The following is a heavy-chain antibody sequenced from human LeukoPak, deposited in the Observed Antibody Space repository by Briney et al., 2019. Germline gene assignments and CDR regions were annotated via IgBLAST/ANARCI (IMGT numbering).Heavy chain of an antibody. Sequence: SETLSLTCAVYGGSFSGYYWSWIRQPPGKGLEWIGEINHSGSTNYNPSLKSRVTISVDTSKNQFSLKLSSVTAADTAVYYCAGSGGPMVRGVIIFWGRGTLVTVSS. CDR3: AGSGGPMVRGVIIF. D-gene: IGHD3-10*01. CDR2: INHSGST. CDR1: GGSFSGYY. J-gene: IGHJ4*02. V-gene: IGHV4-34*01.